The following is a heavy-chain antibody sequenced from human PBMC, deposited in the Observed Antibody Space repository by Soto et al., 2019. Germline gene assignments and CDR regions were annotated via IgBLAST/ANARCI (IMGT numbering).Heavy chain of an antibody. J-gene: IGHJ6*02. Sequence: GASVKVTCKASGGTFSSYAISWVRQAPGQGLEWMGGIIPIFGTANYAQKFQGRVTITADESTSTAYMELSSLRSEDTAVYYCARGYAVQDTNYYYYYGMDVWGQGTMVTVSS. V-gene: IGHV1-69*13. CDR3: ARGYAVQDTNYYYYYGMDV. D-gene: IGHD2-2*01. CDR2: IIPIFGTA. CDR1: GGTFSSYA.